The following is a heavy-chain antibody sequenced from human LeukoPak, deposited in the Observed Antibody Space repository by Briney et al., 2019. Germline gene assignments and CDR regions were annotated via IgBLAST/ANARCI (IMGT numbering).Heavy chain of an antibody. J-gene: IGHJ4*02. D-gene: IGHD1-26*01. Sequence: PSETLSLTCTVSGGSISSYYWSWIRQPPGKGLEWIGYIYSSGSTNYNPSLKSRVTISVDMSKNQFSLKLRSVTAADTAVYYCARTWDLLLWFDFWGQGALDTLPS. V-gene: IGHV4-59*01. CDR3: ARTWDLLLWFDF. CDR2: IYSSGST. CDR1: GGSISSYY.